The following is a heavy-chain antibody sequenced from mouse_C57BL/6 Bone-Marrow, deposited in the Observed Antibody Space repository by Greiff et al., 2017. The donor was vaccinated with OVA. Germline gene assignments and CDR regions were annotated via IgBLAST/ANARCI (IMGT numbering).Heavy chain of an antibody. V-gene: IGHV1-69*01. J-gene: IGHJ2*01. CDR2: IDPSDSYP. Sequence: QVQLQQPGAELVMPGASVKLSCKASGYTFTSYWMHWVKQRPGQGLEWIGEIDPSDSYPNYNQKFKGKSTLTVDKSSSTAYMQLSSLTSEDSAVYYCARGGYYVGYWGQGTTLTVSS. CDR3: ARGGYYVGY. CDR1: GYTFTSYW. D-gene: IGHD1-1*02.